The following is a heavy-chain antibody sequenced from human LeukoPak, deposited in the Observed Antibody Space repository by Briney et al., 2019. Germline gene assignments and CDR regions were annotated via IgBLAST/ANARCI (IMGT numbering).Heavy chain of an antibody. CDR2: IYYSGST. J-gene: IGHJ3*02. Sequence: SETLSLTCTVSGGSISSYYWSWIRQSPGKGLEWIGYIYYSGSTNYNPSLKSRVTISVDTSKNQFSLKLSSVTAADTAVYYCARGIFYDAFDIWGQGTMVTVSS. D-gene: IGHD2-21*01. CDR3: ARGIFYDAFDI. V-gene: IGHV4-59*01. CDR1: GGSISSYY.